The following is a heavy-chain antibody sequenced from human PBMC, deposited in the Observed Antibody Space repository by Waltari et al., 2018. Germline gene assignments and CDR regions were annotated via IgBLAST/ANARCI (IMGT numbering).Heavy chain of an antibody. CDR3: ATRGLAAAYFDY. V-gene: IGHV1-69*05. CDR2: IIPIFGTA. CDR1: GGTFSSYA. Sequence: QVQLVQSGAEVKKPGSSVKVSCKASGGTFSSYAISWVRQAPGQGLEWMGGIIPIFGTANYAQKCQGRVTITTDESTSTAYMELSSLRSEDTAVYYCATRGLAAAYFDYWGQGTLVTVSS. D-gene: IGHD6-13*01. J-gene: IGHJ4*02.